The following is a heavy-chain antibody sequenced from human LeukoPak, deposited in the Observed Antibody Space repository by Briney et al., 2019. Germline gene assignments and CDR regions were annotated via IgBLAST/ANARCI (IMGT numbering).Heavy chain of an antibody. CDR2: FYTSGST. Sequence: SETLSLTCTVSGGSISSYYWSWIRQPAGKGLEWIGRFYTSGSTNYSLSLKSRVTMSVDTSKNQFSLKLSSVTAADTAVYYCAREGPYYYDSSGEFDYWGQGTLVTVSS. CDR3: AREGPYYYDSSGEFDY. V-gene: IGHV4-4*07. D-gene: IGHD3-22*01. CDR1: GGSISSYY. J-gene: IGHJ4*02.